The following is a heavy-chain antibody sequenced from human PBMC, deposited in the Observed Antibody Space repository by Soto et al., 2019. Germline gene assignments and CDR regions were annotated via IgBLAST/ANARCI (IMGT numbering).Heavy chain of an antibody. V-gene: IGHV3-23*01. D-gene: IGHD6-13*01. CDR2: IGGSGRKT. CDR1: GFTFTKSG. Sequence: GGSLRLSCAASGFTFTKSGMSWVRQAPGKGLEWVAGIGGSGRKTYYADSVKGRFSISRDNSKNSLFLQMNSLSADDTAIYYCAKDGLSDSPSAIDYWGLGTLVTVYS. J-gene: IGHJ4*02. CDR3: AKDGLSDSPSAIDY.